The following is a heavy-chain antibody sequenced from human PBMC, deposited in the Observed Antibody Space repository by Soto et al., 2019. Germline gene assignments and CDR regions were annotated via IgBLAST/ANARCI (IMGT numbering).Heavy chain of an antibody. CDR2: INLDGSEK. V-gene: IGHV3-7*03. D-gene: IGHD1-1*01. CDR1: GLTFGSFW. CDR3: ARGAMAGNEVPGD. J-gene: IGHJ1*01. Sequence: EGQLVESGGGLFQPGGSLRLSGQFPGLTFGSFWMTGVGRAPGKGLEGVANINLDGSEKYYVDAVKGRFTISRDNAKNSLHLDLRDLRANDTAVYYCARGAMAGNEVPGDWGQGTLVTVSS.